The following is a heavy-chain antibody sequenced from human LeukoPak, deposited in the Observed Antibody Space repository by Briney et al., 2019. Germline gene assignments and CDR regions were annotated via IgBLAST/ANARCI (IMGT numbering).Heavy chain of an antibody. J-gene: IGHJ4*02. Sequence: GGSLRLSCVASGFSLSLNGMHWVRQAPGKGLEWVALIWYDGGNISYAESVRGRFTISRDNSKNTLYLQMNTLRAEDTAVYYCTPRGYSYDYGYWGQGTLVTVSS. V-gene: IGHV3-33*03. CDR2: IWYDGGNI. CDR1: GFSLSLNG. CDR3: TPRGYSYDYGY. D-gene: IGHD5-18*01.